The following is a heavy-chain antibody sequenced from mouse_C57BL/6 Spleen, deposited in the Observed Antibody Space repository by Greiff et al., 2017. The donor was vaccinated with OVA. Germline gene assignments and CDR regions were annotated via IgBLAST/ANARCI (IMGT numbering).Heavy chain of an antibody. CDR2: ISSGSSTI. CDR1: GFTFSDYG. CDR3: ARQGGYSYYFDY. V-gene: IGHV5-17*01. J-gene: IGHJ2*01. D-gene: IGHD2-3*01. Sequence: EVKLMESGGGLVKPGGSLKLSCAASGFTFSDYGMHWVRQAPEKGLEWVAYISSGSSTIYYADTVKGRFTISRDNAKNTLFLQMTSLRSEDTAMYYCARQGGYSYYFDYWGQGTTLTVSS.